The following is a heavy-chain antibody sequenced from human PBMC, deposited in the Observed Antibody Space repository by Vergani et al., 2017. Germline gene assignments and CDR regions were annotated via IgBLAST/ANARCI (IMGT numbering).Heavy chain of an antibody. CDR2: ISSSSSYT. J-gene: IGHJ3*02. D-gene: IGHD4-17*01. CDR3: ARRQKSVDYGDNRGGKNAFDI. Sequence: QVQLVESGGGLVKPGGSLRLSCAASGFTFSDYYMSWIRQAPGKGLEWVSYISSSSSYTNYADSVKGRFTISRDNAKNSLYLQMNSLRAEDTAVYYCARRQKSVDYGDNRGGKNAFDIWGQGTMVTVSS. CDR1: GFTFSDYY. V-gene: IGHV3-11*05.